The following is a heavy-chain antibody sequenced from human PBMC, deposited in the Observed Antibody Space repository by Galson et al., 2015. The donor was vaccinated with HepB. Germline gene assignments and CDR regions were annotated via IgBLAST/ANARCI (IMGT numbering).Heavy chain of an antibody. CDR1: GFTFSSYW. CDR3: ARDHDPADRPLWYFDL. CDR2: IKQDGSEK. J-gene: IGHJ2*01. V-gene: IGHV3-7*01. D-gene: IGHD1-1*01. Sequence: SLRLSCAASGFTFSSYWMSWVRQAPGKGLEWVANIKQDGSEKYYADSVKGRFTISRDNAENSLYVEMNSLRTEDTAIYYCARDHDPADRPLWYFDLWGRGTLVTVSS.